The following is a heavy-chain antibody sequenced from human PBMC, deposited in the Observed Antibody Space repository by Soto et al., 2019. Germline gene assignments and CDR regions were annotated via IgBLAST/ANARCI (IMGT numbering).Heavy chain of an antibody. V-gene: IGHV1-18*01. CDR2: ISAYNGNT. J-gene: IGHJ6*02. CDR3: ARGPNLIAEDAKGNYYYGMDV. D-gene: IGHD6-13*01. CDR1: GYTFTSYF. Sequence: ASVKVSCKASGYTFTSYFITWVRQAPGQGLEWMGWISAYNGNTNYAQMLQGRVTMTTDTSTATAYMEMRSLRSDDTAVYYCARGPNLIAEDAKGNYYYGMDVWGQGTTATVSS.